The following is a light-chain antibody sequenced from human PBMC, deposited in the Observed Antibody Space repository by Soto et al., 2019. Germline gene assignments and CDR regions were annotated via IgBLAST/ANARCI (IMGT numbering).Light chain of an antibody. V-gene: IGLV2-8*01. CDR2: EVN. CDR3: CSYAGTNNRYV. Sequence: QSALTQPPSASGSPGQSVTISCTGTGSDIGGYNFVSWYQQHPGKVPKLIIYEVNKRPSGVPDRFSGSKSGNTASLTVSGLQADDEDDDYCCSYAGTNNRYVFGTGTKVTVL. J-gene: IGLJ1*01. CDR1: GSDIGGYNF.